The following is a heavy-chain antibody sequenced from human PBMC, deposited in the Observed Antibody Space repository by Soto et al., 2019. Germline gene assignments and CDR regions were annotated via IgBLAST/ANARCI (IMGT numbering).Heavy chain of an antibody. J-gene: IGHJ4*02. CDR1: GFTFDDYA. CDR2: ISWNSGSI. V-gene: IGHV3-9*01. D-gene: IGHD4-17*01. Sequence: EVQLVESGGGLVQPGRSLRLSCAASGFTFDDYAMHWVRQAPGKGLEWVSGISWNSGSIGYADSVKGRFTISRDNAKNSLYLQMNSLRAEDTALYYCAKDRVSVTTGFDYWGQGTQVTVSS. CDR3: AKDRVSVTTGFDY.